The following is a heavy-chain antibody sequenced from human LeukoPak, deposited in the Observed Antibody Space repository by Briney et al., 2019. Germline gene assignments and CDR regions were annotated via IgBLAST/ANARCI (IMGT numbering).Heavy chain of an antibody. J-gene: IGHJ4*02. CDR3: AKDGEAYCGGDCYTWGDYYFDY. D-gene: IGHD2-21*02. CDR1: GYPFSDYG. Sequence: GGSLRLSCAASGYPFSDYGIHWVRQAPGKGLEWVAVISYDGSKKYYADSVKGRFTISRDNSKNTLYLQMNSLRAEDTAVYYCAKDGEAYCGGDCYTWGDYYFDYWGQGTLVTVSS. CDR2: ISYDGSKK. V-gene: IGHV3-30*18.